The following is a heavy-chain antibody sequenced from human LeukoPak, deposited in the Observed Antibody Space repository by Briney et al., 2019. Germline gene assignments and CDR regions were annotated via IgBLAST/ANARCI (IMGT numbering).Heavy chain of an antibody. V-gene: IGHV3-30*19. J-gene: IGHJ4*02. CDR3: ARAPPAGIAAAGTLFFDY. D-gene: IGHD6-13*01. Sequence: GGSLRLSCAASGFTFSSYGMHWVRQAPGKGLEWVAVISYDGSNKYYADSVKGRFTISRDNSKNTLYLQMNSLRAEDTAVYYCARAPPAGIAAAGTLFFDYWGQGTLVTVSS. CDR2: ISYDGSNK. CDR1: GFTFSSYG.